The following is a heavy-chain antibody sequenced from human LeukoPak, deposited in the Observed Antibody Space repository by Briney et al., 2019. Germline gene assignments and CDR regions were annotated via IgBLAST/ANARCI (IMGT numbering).Heavy chain of an antibody. D-gene: IGHD1/OR15-1a*01. CDR3: ARRVPTTPHYLAH. V-gene: IGHV3-7*02. Sequence: GGSLRLSCAASGFTFSTYWMTSVRQAPGKGLEWVANIKQDEREKYYAHSVKGRFTIPRDNAKNSLYLQMNSLRAQDTAMYYRARRVPTTPHYLAHGGQGPLVTVPS. CDR1: GFTFSTYW. J-gene: IGHJ4*02. CDR2: IKQDEREK.